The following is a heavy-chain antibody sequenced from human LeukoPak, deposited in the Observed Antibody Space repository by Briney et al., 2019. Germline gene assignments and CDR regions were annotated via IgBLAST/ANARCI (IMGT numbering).Heavy chain of an antibody. CDR1: GFTFSSYS. CDR2: ISSSSNTI. V-gene: IGHV3-48*01. Sequence: GGSLRLSCAASGFTFSSYSMNWVRQAPGKGLEWVSYISSSSNTIYYADSVKGRFTISRDNAKNSLYLQMNSLRAEDTAVYYCARDSSLRDSNYGYFDYWGQGTLVTVSS. CDR3: ARDSSLRDSNYGYFDY. J-gene: IGHJ4*02. D-gene: IGHD4-11*01.